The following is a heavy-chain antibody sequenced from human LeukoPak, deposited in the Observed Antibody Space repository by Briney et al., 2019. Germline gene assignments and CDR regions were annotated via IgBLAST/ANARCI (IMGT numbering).Heavy chain of an antibody. D-gene: IGHD7-27*01. CDR2: IYYRGSP. Sequence: SETLSLTCTVSGGSISSSSYYWGWIRQPPGKGLEWIGTIYYRGSPFYNPSLKSRVTISVDTSKNQFSLKLSSVTAADTAVYYCASYWGFDYWGPGTLVTVSS. CDR3: ASYWGFDY. CDR1: GGSISSSSYY. J-gene: IGHJ4*02. V-gene: IGHV4-39*07.